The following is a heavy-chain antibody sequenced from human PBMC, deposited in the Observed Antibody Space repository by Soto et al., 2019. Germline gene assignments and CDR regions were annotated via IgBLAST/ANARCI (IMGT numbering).Heavy chain of an antibody. J-gene: IGHJ4*02. CDR3: ARWDYSGYDYFDY. CDR2: IYYSGST. V-gene: IGHV4-39*01. CDR1: GGSISSSSYY. D-gene: IGHD5-12*01. Sequence: SETLSLTCTVSGGSISSSSYYWGWIRQPPGKGLEWIGSIYYSGSTYYNPSLKSRVTISVDTSKNQFSLKLSSVTAADTAVYYCARWDYSGYDYFDYWGQGTLVTVSS.